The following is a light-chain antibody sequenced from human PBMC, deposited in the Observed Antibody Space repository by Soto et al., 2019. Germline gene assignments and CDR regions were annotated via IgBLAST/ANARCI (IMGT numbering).Light chain of an antibody. V-gene: IGKV3-20*01. CDR1: QSLSSSY. J-gene: IGKJ1*01. CDR3: QQHGSSPPSWT. CDR2: DTS. Sequence: ETVLTQSPGTLSLSPGERATLFCRASQSLSSSYLAWYQQRPGQAPRLLIYDTSSRATGIPDRFSGSGSGTDFTLTISRLGPEDFAVYYCQQHGSSPPSWTFGQGTKVEIK.